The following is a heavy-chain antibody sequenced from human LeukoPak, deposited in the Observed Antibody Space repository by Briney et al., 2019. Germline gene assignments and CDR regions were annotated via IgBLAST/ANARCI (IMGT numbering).Heavy chain of an antibody. D-gene: IGHD5-12*01. CDR1: GFTFTSYA. Sequence: QPGASPRLSCAASGFTFTSYAMSWVRQAPGKGLEWVSGISGSGGSTYYADSVKGRFTISRDNSKHTLYLQMNSLRAEDPAVYYCAKSLFGDRVVGPYDYWGQGTLVTVSS. CDR3: AKSLFGDRVVGPYDY. J-gene: IGHJ4*02. CDR2: ISGSGGST. V-gene: IGHV3-23*01.